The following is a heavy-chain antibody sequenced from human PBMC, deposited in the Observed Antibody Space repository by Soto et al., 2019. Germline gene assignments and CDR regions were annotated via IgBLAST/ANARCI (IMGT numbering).Heavy chain of an antibody. Sequence: SETLSLTCTVSGGSISSYYWGWIRQPAGKGLEWIGRIYTSGSTNYNPSLKSRVTMSVDTSKNQFSLKLSSVTAADTAVYYCARDAGADIVVVSAGNNWFDPWGQGTLVTVSS. CDR2: IYTSGST. J-gene: IGHJ5*02. CDR1: GGSISSYY. V-gene: IGHV4-4*07. CDR3: ARDAGADIVVVSAGNNWFDP. D-gene: IGHD2-2*01.